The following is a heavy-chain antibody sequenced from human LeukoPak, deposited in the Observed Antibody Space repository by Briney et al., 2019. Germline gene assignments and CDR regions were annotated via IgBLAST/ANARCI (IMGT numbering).Heavy chain of an antibody. D-gene: IGHD6-13*01. Sequence: GASVKVSCKASGYTFTGYYMHWVRQAPGQGLEWMGWINPNSGGTNYAQKFQGWVTMTRDTSISTAYMELSRLRSDDTAVYYCARDGGIAAAGYDYWGQGILVTVSS. J-gene: IGHJ4*02. V-gene: IGHV1-2*04. CDR3: ARDGGIAAAGYDY. CDR1: GYTFTGYY. CDR2: INPNSGGT.